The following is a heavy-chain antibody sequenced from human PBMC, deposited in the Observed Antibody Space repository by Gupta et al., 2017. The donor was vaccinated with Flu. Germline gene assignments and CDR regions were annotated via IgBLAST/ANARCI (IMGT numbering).Heavy chain of an antibody. CDR2: IKSNSHGWTT. V-gene: IGHV3-15*01. J-gene: IGHJ4*02. Sequence: LVRQAPGKGLEWVGRIKSNSHGWTTDYAAPVRGRFTISRDDSKTTLYLQMSSLKTEDTAVYYCTSNPPTLDSWGQGTLVTVSS. CDR3: TSNPPTLDS.